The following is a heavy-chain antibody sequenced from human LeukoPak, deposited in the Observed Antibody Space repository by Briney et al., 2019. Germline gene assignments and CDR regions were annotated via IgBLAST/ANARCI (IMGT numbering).Heavy chain of an antibody. D-gene: IGHD3-10*01. Sequence: ASVKVSCKASTYTFTSYGIGWVRQAPGQGLEWMGWISAYNGNTNYAQKLQGRVTMTTDTSTSTAYMELRSLRSDDTAVYYCARLTGGSGSYYISRYYYYMDVWGKGTTVTISS. CDR3: ARLTGGSGSYYISRYYYYMDV. CDR2: ISAYNGNT. J-gene: IGHJ6*03. V-gene: IGHV1-18*01. CDR1: TYTFTSYG.